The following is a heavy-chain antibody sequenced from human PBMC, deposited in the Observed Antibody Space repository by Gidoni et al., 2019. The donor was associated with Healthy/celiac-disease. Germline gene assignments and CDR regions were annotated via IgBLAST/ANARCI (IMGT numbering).Heavy chain of an antibody. J-gene: IGHJ5*02. CDR1: GYTFTGSY. CDR3: ARDFVIAAAAGTINFLP. D-gene: IGHD6-13*01. Sequence: QVQLVQSGAEAKKPGASVKVYCKASGYTFTGSYMHWVRQAPGQGLEWMGWINPNSGGTNYAQKFQGRVTMTRDTSISTAYMELSRLRSDDTAVYYCARDFVIAAAAGTINFLPWGQGTLVTVSS. CDR2: INPNSGGT. V-gene: IGHV1-2*02.